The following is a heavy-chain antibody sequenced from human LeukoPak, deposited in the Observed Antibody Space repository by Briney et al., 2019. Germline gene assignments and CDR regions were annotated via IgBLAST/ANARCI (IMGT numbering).Heavy chain of an antibody. J-gene: IGHJ4*02. CDR1: GYTFTGYY. CDR3: TRDPYSSSPGFDY. CDR2: INPNSGGT. V-gene: IGHV1-2*02. Sequence: ASVKVSCKASGYTFTGYYMHWVRQAPGQGLEWMGWINPNSGGTNYAQKFQGRVTMTRDTSISTAYMELSRLRSDDTAVYYCTRDPYSSSPGFDYWGQGTLVTVSS. D-gene: IGHD6-6*01.